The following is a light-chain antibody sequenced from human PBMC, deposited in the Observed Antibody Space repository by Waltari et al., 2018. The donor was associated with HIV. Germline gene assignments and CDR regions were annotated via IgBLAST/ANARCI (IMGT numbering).Light chain of an antibody. CDR2: EDN. Sequence: NFMLTQPHSVSESPGKTVTISCTRSSGSIASNYVQWYQQRPGSSPSTVIYEDNQRPSGVPDRFSGSIDSSSNSAYLTISGLKTEDEADYYCQSYDSNTFWVFGGGTKLTVL. CDR1: SGSIASNY. J-gene: IGLJ3*02. V-gene: IGLV6-57*01. CDR3: QSYDSNTFWV.